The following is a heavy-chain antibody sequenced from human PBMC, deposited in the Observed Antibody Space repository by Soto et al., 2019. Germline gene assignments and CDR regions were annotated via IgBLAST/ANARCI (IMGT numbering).Heavy chain of an antibody. J-gene: IGHJ5*02. Sequence: GGSLRLSCTASGFAFSSFNMNWVRQAPGKGLEWVSSIFTRSSQIYYADSVKGRFTISRDDAKNSLFLQMNSLSVEDTAVYYCARDLLAGQQLVIPWFHPWGQGALVTVSS. D-gene: IGHD1-26*01. V-gene: IGHV3-21*01. CDR2: IFTRSSQI. CDR3: ARDLLAGQQLVIPWFHP. CDR1: GFAFSSFN.